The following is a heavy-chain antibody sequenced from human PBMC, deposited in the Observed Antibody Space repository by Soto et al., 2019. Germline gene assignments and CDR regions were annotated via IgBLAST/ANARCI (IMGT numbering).Heavy chain of an antibody. V-gene: IGHV4-34*01. Sequence: WTWIRQPPGKGLEWIGEINHSGSSNYNPPLKSRVTMSLNTSRNQFSLSLNSVTAADTAVYYCARMSGPWYFDLWGRGTLVTVSS. J-gene: IGHJ2*01. CDR2: INHSGSS. CDR3: ARMSGPWYFDL.